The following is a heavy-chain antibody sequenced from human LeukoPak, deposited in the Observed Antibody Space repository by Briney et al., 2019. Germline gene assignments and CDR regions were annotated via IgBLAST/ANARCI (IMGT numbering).Heavy chain of an antibody. D-gene: IGHD3-9*01. CDR3: AVTIANWFDP. V-gene: IGHV4-39*01. CDR1: DGSISSSSYY. CDR2: IYYSGST. J-gene: IGHJ5*02. Sequence: SETLSLTCTVSDGSISSSSYYWGWIRQPPGKGLEWIGSIYYSGSTYYSPSLKSRVAISVDTSKNQFSLKLSSVTAADTAVYYCAVTIANWFDPWGQGTLVTVSS.